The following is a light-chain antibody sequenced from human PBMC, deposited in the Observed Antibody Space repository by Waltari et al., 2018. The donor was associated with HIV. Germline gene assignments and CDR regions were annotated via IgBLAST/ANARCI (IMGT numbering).Light chain of an antibody. CDR3: CSYVGVVNSFVL. CDR2: EVS. Sequence: QSALTQPASVSGSPGQSITISCTGTSSNLVSWYQQHPGKAPKLIIYEVSKRPSGVSVWFSASKSGNTASLTISGLQAEDEADYHCCSYVGVVNSFVLFGGGTKLTVL. CDR1: SSNL. V-gene: IGLV2-23*02. J-gene: IGLJ2*01.